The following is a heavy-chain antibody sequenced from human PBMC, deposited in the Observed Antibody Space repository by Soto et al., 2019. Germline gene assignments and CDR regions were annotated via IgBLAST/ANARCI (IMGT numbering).Heavy chain of an antibody. Sequence: QVQLQQWGAGLLKPSETLSLTCAVYGGSFSGYYWSWIRQPPGKGLEWIGEINHSGSTNYNPSLKSRVTISVDTSKNQFSLKLSSVTAADTAVYYCARESEQLESTGGLDYWGQGTLVTVSS. D-gene: IGHD1-1*01. J-gene: IGHJ4*02. CDR3: ARESEQLESTGGLDY. V-gene: IGHV4-34*01. CDR2: INHSGST. CDR1: GGSFSGYY.